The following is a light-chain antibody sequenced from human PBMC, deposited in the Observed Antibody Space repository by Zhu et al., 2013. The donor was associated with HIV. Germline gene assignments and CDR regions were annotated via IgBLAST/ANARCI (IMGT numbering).Light chain of an antibody. Sequence: ETVLTQSPGTLSLSPGERATLSCRASQSVTNSFLAWYQQKPGQSPRLLIYGASTRATGIPDRFSGSGSGTDFTLTITRLEPEDFAVYYCQQYGNSPRTFDQGTKVEIK. CDR1: QSVTNSF. CDR2: GAS. CDR3: QQYGNSPRT. V-gene: IGKV3-20*01. J-gene: IGKJ1*01.